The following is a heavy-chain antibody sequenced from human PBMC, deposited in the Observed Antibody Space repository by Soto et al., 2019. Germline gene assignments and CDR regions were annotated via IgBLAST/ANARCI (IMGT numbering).Heavy chain of an antibody. CDR2: IKPDGSER. Sequence: EVQLVESGGGLVQPGGSLRLSCAASGFTFGTYWMTWVRQPPGKGLECVADIKPDGSERYYVDSVKGRFTTSRDNAKNSLYLPMNSLRAEDTAVYYCATDLNWEQYWGQGTLVTVSS. D-gene: IGHD7-27*01. CDR1: GFTFGTYW. CDR3: ATDLNWEQY. J-gene: IGHJ4*02. V-gene: IGHV3-7*04.